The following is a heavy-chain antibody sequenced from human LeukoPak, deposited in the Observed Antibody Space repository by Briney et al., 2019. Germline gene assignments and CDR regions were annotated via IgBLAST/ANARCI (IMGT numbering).Heavy chain of an antibody. CDR2: IYHRGST. CDR3: ARGAEYYAIWRGYAGYSDY. J-gene: IGHJ4*02. V-gene: IGHV4-38-2*02. CDR1: GYSISNGYY. D-gene: IGHD3-3*01. Sequence: SETLSLTCTVAGYSISNGYYWGWIRQPPGKGLEWVGSIYHRGSTYYNPSLRSRVTISLDRSKKKFSLKLTSVTAADTAVYFCARGAEYYAIWRGYAGYSDYWGQGISVTVSS.